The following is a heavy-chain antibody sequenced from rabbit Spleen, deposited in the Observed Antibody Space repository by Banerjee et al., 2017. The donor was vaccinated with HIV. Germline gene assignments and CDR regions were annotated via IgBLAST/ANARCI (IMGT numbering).Heavy chain of an antibody. D-gene: IGHD8-1*01. V-gene: IGHV1S40*01. CDR1: GFDLSSNYC. J-gene: IGHJ5*01. CDR3: ARNAGGSADWLDL. Sequence: QSLEESGGGLVQPEGSLTLTCKASGFDLSSNYCMCWVRQAPGKGLEWIACIYTGSRGSTYYASWAKGRFTISKTSSTTVTLQMTSLTAADTATYFCARNAGGSADWLDLWGPGTLVTVS. CDR2: IYTGSRGST.